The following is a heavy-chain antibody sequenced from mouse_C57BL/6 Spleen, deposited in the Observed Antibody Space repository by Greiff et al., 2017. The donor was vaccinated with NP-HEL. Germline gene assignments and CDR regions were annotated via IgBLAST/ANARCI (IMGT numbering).Heavy chain of an antibody. CDR2: IDPSDSYT. D-gene: IGHD1-1*01. V-gene: IGHV1-69*01. CDR3: ARTGSSYFYAMDY. CDR1: GYTFTSYW. Sequence: QVQLQQPGAELVMPGASVKLSCKASGYTFTSYWMHWVKQRPGQGLEWIGEIDPSDSYTNYNQKFKGKSTLTVDKSSSTAYMQLSSLTSEDSAVYYCARTGSSYFYAMDYWGQGTSVTVSS. J-gene: IGHJ4*01.